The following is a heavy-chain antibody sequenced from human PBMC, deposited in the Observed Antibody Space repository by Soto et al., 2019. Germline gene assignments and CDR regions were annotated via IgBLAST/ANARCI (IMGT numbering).Heavy chain of an antibody. D-gene: IGHD2-2*01. CDR1: GGSISSYY. Sequence: SETLSLTCTVPGGSISSYYWSWIRQPPGKGLEWIGYIYYSGSTNYNPSLKSRVTISVDTSKNQFSLKLSSVTAADTAVYYCARASVKYCSSTSCPIDYWGQGTRVTVS. CDR3: ARASVKYCSSTSCPIDY. V-gene: IGHV4-59*01. CDR2: IYYSGST. J-gene: IGHJ4*02.